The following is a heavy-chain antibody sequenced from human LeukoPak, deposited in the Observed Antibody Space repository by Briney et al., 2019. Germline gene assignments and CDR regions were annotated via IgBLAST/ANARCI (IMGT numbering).Heavy chain of an antibody. V-gene: IGHV4-30-4*08. Sequence: SETLSLTCTVSGGSIISGSYYWSWIRQPPGKGLEWIGYIYYSGSTYYNPSLKSRVIISLDTSKNQFSLKLSSVTAADTAVYYCARESGSYYAGSYWGQGTLVTVSS. CDR1: GGSIISGSYY. D-gene: IGHD1-26*01. J-gene: IGHJ4*02. CDR2: IYYSGST. CDR3: ARESGSYYAGSY.